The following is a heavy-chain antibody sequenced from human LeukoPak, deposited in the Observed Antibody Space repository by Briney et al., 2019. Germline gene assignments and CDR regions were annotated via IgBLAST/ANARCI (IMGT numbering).Heavy chain of an antibody. Sequence: GGSLRLSCAASGFTFSSYWMSWVRQAPGKGLEWVAHIKQDGSEKYYVDSVRGRFTISRDNAKNSLYLQMNSLRAEDTALYYCAKERGATFDYWGQGTLVTVSS. CDR1: GFTFSSYW. D-gene: IGHD1-26*01. CDR3: AKERGATFDY. CDR2: IKQDGSEK. J-gene: IGHJ4*02. V-gene: IGHV3-7*03.